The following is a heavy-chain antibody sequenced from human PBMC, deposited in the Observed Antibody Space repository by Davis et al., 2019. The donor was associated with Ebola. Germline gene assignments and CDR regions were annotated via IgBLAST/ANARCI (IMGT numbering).Heavy chain of an antibody. CDR2: INHSGST. CDR3: ARGVYYYDSSGKSRYFDY. J-gene: IGHJ4*02. V-gene: IGHV4-34*01. D-gene: IGHD3-22*01. CDR1: GGSFSGYY. Sequence: PSETLSLTCAVYGGSFSGYYWSWIRQPPGKGLEWIGEINHSGSTNYNPSLKSRVTISVDTSKNQFSLKLSSVTAADTAVYYCARGVYYYDSSGKSRYFDYWGQGTLVTVSS.